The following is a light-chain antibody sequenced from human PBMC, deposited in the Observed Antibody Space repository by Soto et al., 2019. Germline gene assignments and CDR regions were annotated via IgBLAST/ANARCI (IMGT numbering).Light chain of an antibody. V-gene: IGKV3-20*01. CDR1: QSVSSSY. CDR3: QQYGSSPFYS. CDR2: GAS. Sequence: DIVLTQSPGTLSSSPGERATLSCRASQSVSSSYLAWYQKKPGQAPRLLIYGASSMATGIPDRFRGSGSGTDFTLTISRLEPEDFAVYYCQQYGSSPFYSFGPGTKLEIK. J-gene: IGKJ2*01.